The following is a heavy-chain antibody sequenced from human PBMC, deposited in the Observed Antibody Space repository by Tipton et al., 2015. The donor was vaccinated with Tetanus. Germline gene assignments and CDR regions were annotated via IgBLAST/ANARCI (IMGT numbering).Heavy chain of an antibody. CDR3: ARHSRRSIFY. CDR1: GGSISRSPYY. J-gene: IGHJ4*02. D-gene: IGHD2/OR15-2a*01. Sequence: TLSLTCTVSGGSISRSPYYWGWIRQSPGKGLEWIGSILYSGSAYYTPSLKSRVTVSVDTSTNQFSLNLNSVTAADTGVYYCARHSRRSIFYWGRGTLVTVSS. V-gene: IGHV4-39*01. CDR2: ILYSGSA.